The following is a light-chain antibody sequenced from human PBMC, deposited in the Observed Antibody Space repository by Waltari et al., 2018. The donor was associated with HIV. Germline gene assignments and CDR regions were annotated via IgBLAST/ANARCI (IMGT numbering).Light chain of an antibody. CDR3: QHLNTYPYT. V-gene: IGKV1-9*01. CDR2: AAS. Sequence: DIQLTQSPSFLSASVGDRVTITCRADHRISTYLAWYQQKPGKAPTLLISAASALQSGVPSRFRGSGSWREFTLTISSLQPEDFASYYCQHLNTYPYTFGQGTKLEIK. CDR1: HRISTY. J-gene: IGKJ2*01.